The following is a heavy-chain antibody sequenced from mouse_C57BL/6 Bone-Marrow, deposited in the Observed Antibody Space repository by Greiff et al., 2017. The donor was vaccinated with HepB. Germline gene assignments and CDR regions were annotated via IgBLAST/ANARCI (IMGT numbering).Heavy chain of an antibody. J-gene: IGHJ4*01. CDR1: GFTFSDYG. V-gene: IGHV5-17*01. D-gene: IGHD2-4*01. Sequence: EVKVVESGGGLVKPGGSLKLSCAASGFTFSDYGMHWVRQAPEKGLEWVAYISSGSSTIYYADTVKGRFTISRDNAKNTLFLQMTSLRSEDTAMYYCARPYDYDDGYAMDYWGQGTSVTVSS. CDR2: ISSGSSTI. CDR3: ARPYDYDDGYAMDY.